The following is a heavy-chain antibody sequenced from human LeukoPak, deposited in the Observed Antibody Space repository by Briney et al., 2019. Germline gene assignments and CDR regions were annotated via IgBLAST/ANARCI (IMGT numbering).Heavy chain of an antibody. Sequence: ASVKVSCKVSGYTLTELSMHWVRQAPGKGLEWMGGFDPEDGETIYAQKFQGRVTMTEDTSTDTAYMELSSLRSEDTAVYYCATDYYDSSGYSPLGYWGQGTLVTVSS. J-gene: IGHJ4*02. CDR1: GYTLTELS. V-gene: IGHV1-24*01. CDR2: FDPEDGET. D-gene: IGHD3-22*01. CDR3: ATDYYDSSGYSPLGY.